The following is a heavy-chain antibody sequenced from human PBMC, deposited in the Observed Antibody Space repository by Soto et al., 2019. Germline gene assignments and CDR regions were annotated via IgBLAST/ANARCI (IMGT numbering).Heavy chain of an antibody. V-gene: IGHV4-31*03. J-gene: IGHJ3*02. D-gene: IGHD1-26*01. CDR2: IYYSGST. CDR3: ARDGGSYEPGAFDI. Sequence: SETLSLTCTFSCCSISSGGYYWGLIRQHPGKGLEWIGYIYYSGSTYYNPSLKSRVTISVDTSKNQFSLKLSSVTAADTAVYYCARDGGSYEPGAFDIWGQGTMVTVS. CDR1: CCSISSGGYY.